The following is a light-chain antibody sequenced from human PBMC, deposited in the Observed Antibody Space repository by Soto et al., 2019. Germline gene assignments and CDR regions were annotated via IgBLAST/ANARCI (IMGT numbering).Light chain of an antibody. J-gene: IGKJ2*01. CDR2: TAS. Sequence: SSVSASVLDRFTISCRASERISDYLAWYQQKPGKAPKLLINTASSLRSGVPSRFSGSGSGTDFTLTIDSLQPEDFTTYLSADTTFLLRRFG. CDR1: ERISDY. CDR3: ADTTFLLRR. V-gene: IGKV1-39*01.